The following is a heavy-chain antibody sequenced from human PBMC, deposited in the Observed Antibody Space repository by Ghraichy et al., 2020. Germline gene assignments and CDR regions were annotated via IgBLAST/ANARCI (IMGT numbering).Heavy chain of an antibody. CDR3: ARALRGPAASYYYYGMDV. Sequence: SVKVSCKASGGTFSSYAISWVRQAPGQGLEWMGGIIPIFGTANYAQKFQGRVTITADESTSTAYMELSSLRSEDTAVYYCARALRGPAASYYYYGMDVWGQGTTVTVSS. CDR1: GGTFSSYA. D-gene: IGHD2-2*01. J-gene: IGHJ6*02. V-gene: IGHV1-69*13. CDR2: IIPIFGTA.